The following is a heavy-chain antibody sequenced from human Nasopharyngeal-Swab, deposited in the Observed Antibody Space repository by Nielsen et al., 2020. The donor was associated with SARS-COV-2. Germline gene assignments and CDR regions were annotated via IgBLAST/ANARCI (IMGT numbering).Heavy chain of an antibody. CDR1: GGSFSGYY. V-gene: IGHV4-34*01. D-gene: IGHD1-7*01. CDR3: TRGPGLSMYNWNYGRLYDY. CDR2: INHSGST. Sequence: SETLSLTCGVYGGSFSGYYYSWIRQPPGKGLEWIGEINHSGSTNYNPSLKSRVTISVDTSKNQFSLGLSSVTAADTAVYYCTRGPGLSMYNWNYGRLYDYWGQGTLVTVSS. J-gene: IGHJ4*02.